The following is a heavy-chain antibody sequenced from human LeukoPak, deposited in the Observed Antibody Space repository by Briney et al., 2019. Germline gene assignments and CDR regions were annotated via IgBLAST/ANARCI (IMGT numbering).Heavy chain of an antibody. CDR1: AFTFDDYG. J-gene: IGHJ3*02. D-gene: IGHD5-24*01. CDR3: ARDLGYKDYVSAFDI. CDR2: INWNGGST. Sequence: PGGSPRLSCAASAFTFDDYGMTWVRQAPGKGLEWVSGINWNGGSTGYAVSVKGRFTISRDSAKNSLYLQMNSLRAEDTALYYCARDLGYKDYVSAFDIWGQGTMVTVSS. V-gene: IGHV3-20*04.